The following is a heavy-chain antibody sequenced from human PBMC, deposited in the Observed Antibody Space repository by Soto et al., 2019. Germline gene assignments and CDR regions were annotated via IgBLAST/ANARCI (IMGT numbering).Heavy chain of an antibody. CDR3: TTPYYYGSGPFDY. CDR2: IKSKTDGGTT. CDR1: GFTFSNAW. Sequence: PGGSLRLSCAASGFTFSNAWMSWVRQAPGKGLEWVGRIKSKTDGGTTDYAAPVKGRFTISRDDSKNTLYLQMNSLKTEDTAVYYCTTPYYYGSGPFDYWGQGPLVTVSS. J-gene: IGHJ4*02. V-gene: IGHV3-15*01. D-gene: IGHD3-10*01.